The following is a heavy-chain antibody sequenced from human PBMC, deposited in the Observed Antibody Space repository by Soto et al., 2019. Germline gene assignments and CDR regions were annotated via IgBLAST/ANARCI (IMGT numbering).Heavy chain of an antibody. CDR1: GFTFSSYS. Sequence: GGSLRLSCAASGFTFSSYSMNWVRQAPGKGLEWVSSISSSSSYIYYADSVKGRFTISRDNAKNSLYLQMNSLRAEDTAVYYCARDGVVVPAAMTDDAFDIWGQGTMVTVSS. J-gene: IGHJ3*02. D-gene: IGHD2-2*01. V-gene: IGHV3-21*01. CDR2: ISSSSSYI. CDR3: ARDGVVVPAAMTDDAFDI.